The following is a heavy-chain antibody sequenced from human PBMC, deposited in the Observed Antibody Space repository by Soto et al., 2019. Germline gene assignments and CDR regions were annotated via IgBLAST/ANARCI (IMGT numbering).Heavy chain of an antibody. CDR2: IYYSGTT. D-gene: IGHD1-26*01. Sequence: SETLSLTCTVSGGSISSYFLSWIRQPPGKGLEWIGYIYYSGTTNYNPSLKSRVTISVDTSKNQFSLKLSSVTAADTDVYYCASIHVGGAVDYFDCWGQGTLVTVYS. CDR3: ASIHVGGAVDYFDC. CDR1: GGSISSYF. V-gene: IGHV4-59*01. J-gene: IGHJ4*02.